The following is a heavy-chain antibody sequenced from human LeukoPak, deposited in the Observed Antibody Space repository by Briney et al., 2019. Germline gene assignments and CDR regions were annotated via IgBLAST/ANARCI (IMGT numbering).Heavy chain of an antibody. CDR3: ARRYCTNGNSFGFTLDC. CDR2: ISGSGDNT. Sequence: GGSLRLSCAASGFTFANHDMGWVRQAPGKGLEWVSRISGSGDNTYYADSVKGRFTISRDNSKNTVHLQMNSLTAEDTAIYYCARRYCTNGNSFGFTLDCWGQGTLVTVSS. V-gene: IGHV3-23*01. CDR1: GFTFANHD. D-gene: IGHD2-8*01. J-gene: IGHJ4*02.